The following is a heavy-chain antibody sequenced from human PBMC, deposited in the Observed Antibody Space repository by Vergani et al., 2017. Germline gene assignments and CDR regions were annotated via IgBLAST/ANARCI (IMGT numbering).Heavy chain of an antibody. Sequence: QVQLVESGGGVVQPGRSLRLSCAASGFTFSSYAMHWVRQAPGKGLEWVAVISYDGSNKYYADSVKGRFTISRDNSKNTLYLQMNSLRAEDTAVYYCARELGGWFGELCGFDYWGQGTLVTVSS. J-gene: IGHJ4*02. CDR3: ARELGGWFGELCGFDY. D-gene: IGHD3-10*01. CDR1: GFTFSSYA. CDR2: ISYDGSNK. V-gene: IGHV3-30-3*01.